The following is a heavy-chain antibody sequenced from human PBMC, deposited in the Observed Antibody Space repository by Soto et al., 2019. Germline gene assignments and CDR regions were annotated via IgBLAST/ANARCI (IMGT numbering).Heavy chain of an antibody. J-gene: IGHJ6*02. V-gene: IGHV3-21*01. CDR3: ARHQGPAAGNYGMDA. CDR1: GFTFSSYA. CDR2: ISSSSSYI. Sequence: GSLRLSCAASGFTFSSYAMSWVRQAPGKGLEWVASISSSSSYIYYADSVKGRFTISRDKAKNSLFLQMSSLRAEDSALYYCARHQGPAAGNYGMDAWGQGTTVTVSS. D-gene: IGHD6-13*01.